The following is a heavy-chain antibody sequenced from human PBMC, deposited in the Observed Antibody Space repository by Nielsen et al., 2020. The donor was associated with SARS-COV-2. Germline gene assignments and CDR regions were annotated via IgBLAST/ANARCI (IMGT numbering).Heavy chain of an antibody. V-gene: IGHV1-18*04. CDR3: ASCKGDGKYFDCEGFDY. D-gene: IGHD3-9*01. J-gene: IGHJ4*02. Sequence: ASVKVSCKASGYTFTTYGISWVRQAPGEGLEGMGWISPYNGDTNYAQKFQGRVTMTRSTSTSTAYMELHSLGSEDTAVYYCASCKGDGKYFDCEGFDYWGQGTLVTVSS. CDR1: GYTFTTYG. CDR2: ISPYNGDT.